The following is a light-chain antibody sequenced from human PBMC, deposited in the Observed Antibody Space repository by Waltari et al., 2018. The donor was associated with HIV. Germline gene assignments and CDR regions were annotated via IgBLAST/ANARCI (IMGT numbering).Light chain of an antibody. CDR1: RSDFGSYNY. J-gene: IGLJ2*01. Sequence: SPLTQPAPVSGSRGTSITIPCPGTRSDFGSYNYVPWYQQHPDRAPKLMIYEVSNRPLGVSNRFSGSKSGNTASLTISGLQAEDEADYYCTSYTSSTHVIFGGGTKLTVL. CDR3: TSYTSSTHVI. V-gene: IGLV2-14*01. CDR2: EVS.